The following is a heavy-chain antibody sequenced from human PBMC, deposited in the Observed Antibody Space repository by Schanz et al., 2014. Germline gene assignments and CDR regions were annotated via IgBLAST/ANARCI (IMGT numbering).Heavy chain of an antibody. CDR2: ISYDGSNK. J-gene: IGHJ6*02. CDR1: GFTLSSYA. CDR3: AKGMGYCSGGTCYDYYYYGLDV. D-gene: IGHD2-15*01. Sequence: QVQLVESGGGVVQPERSLRLSCAAYGFTLSSYAMHWVRQAPGKGLEWVAVISYDGSNKYYADSVKGRFTISRDNSENTLYLQMNSLSADDTAVFYCAKGMGYCSGGTCYDYYYYGLDVWGQGTTVTVSS. V-gene: IGHV3-30-3*01.